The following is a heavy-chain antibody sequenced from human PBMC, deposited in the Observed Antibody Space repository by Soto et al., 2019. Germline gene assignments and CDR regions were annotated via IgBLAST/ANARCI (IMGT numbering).Heavy chain of an antibody. CDR3: ARYRLQYLGYSGYDWPLED. CDR2: IKEDGSEK. V-gene: IGHV3-7*03. J-gene: IGHJ4*02. Sequence: EVHLVESGGGLVQPGGSQRLSCVASGFTFSAYWMSWVRQAPGKGLEWVANIKEDGSEKYYVDPVKGRFTISRDNAKKSLELQMNSLRAEDTAVYYCARYRLQYLGYSGYDWPLEDWGQGTLVTVSS. D-gene: IGHD5-12*01. CDR1: GFTFSAYW.